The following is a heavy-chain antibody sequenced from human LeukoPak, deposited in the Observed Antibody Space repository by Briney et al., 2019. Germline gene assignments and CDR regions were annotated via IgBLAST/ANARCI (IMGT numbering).Heavy chain of an antibody. J-gene: IGHJ3*02. CDR3: ATDQSGGYFNDAFDI. CDR1: GFTFTSSA. V-gene: IGHV1-58*02. D-gene: IGHD2-15*01. Sequence: SVKVSCKASGFTFTSSAMQWVRQARGQRLEWIEGIVVGRGNTDYAQKFQERVTITRDMSTSTVYMEVSSLRSEDTAVYYCATDQSGGYFNDAFDIWGQGTMVTVSS. CDR2: IVVGRGNT.